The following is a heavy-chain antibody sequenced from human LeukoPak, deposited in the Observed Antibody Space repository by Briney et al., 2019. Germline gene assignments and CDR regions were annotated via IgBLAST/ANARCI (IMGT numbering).Heavy chain of an antibody. Sequence: PGGPLRLSCAASGFTFDDYAMHWVRQAPGTGLEGVSGISWNSGAVGYADSVKGRFTISKDNAKTSLFLQMNSMRTEDTALYYCAKDRGWNNAINVFDIWGQGTMVTVSS. V-gene: IGHV3-9*01. CDR2: ISWNSGAV. CDR3: AKDRGWNNAINVFDI. CDR1: GFTFDDYA. J-gene: IGHJ3*02. D-gene: IGHD1/OR15-1a*01.